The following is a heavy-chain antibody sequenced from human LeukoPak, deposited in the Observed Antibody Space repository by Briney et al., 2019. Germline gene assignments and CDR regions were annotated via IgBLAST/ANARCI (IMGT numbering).Heavy chain of an antibody. Sequence: GASVNVSCKASGGTFSSYAISWVRQAPGQGLEWMGRIIPIFGTANYAQKFQGRVTITTDESTSTAYMDLISLRSEDTAVYYCARDLGSGSYLGNNYYYYYYMXVWGKGTTVTVSS. D-gene: IGHD1-26*01. CDR2: IIPIFGTA. V-gene: IGHV1-69*05. J-gene: IGHJ6*03. CDR1: GGTFSSYA. CDR3: ARDLGSGSYLGNNYYYYYYMXV.